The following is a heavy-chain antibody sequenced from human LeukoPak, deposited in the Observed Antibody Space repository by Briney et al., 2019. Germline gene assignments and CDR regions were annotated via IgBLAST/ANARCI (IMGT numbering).Heavy chain of an antibody. CDR3: ARDPQSTYYYDSSGYGPFDI. J-gene: IGHJ3*02. D-gene: IGHD3-22*01. Sequence: PSQTLSLTCTVSGGSISSGDYYCSWIRQPPGKGLEWIGYIYYSGSAYYNPSLKSRVTISVDTSKNQFSLKLSSVTAADTAVYYCARDPQSTYYYDSSGYGPFDIWGQGTMVTVSS. CDR2: IYYSGSA. V-gene: IGHV4-30-4*01. CDR1: GGSISSGDYY.